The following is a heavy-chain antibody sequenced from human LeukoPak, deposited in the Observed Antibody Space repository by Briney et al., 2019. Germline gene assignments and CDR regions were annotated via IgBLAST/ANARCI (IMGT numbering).Heavy chain of an antibody. D-gene: IGHD2-15*01. CDR2: IGTSGSPI. J-gene: IGHJ4*02. CDR1: GFTFSDYF. V-gene: IGHV3-11*01. Sequence: PGGSLRLSCAASGFTFSDYFMTWIRQAPGKGLEWISYIGTSGSPIYYSDSVKGRFTISRDNAKNSLYLQMNSLRAEDTAVYYCARDADNEVMGDTWWVGDFDYWGLGTLVTVSS. CDR3: ARDADNEVMGDTWWVGDFDY.